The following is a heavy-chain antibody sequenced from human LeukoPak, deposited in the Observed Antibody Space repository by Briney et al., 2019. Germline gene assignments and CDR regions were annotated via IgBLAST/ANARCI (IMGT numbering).Heavy chain of an antibody. V-gene: IGHV4-59*01. J-gene: IGHJ6*02. CDR1: GGSISSYY. Sequence: SETLSLTCTVSGGSISSYYWSWIRQPPGKGLEWIGYIYYSGCTNYNPSLKSRVTISVDTSKNQFSLKLSSVTAADTAVYYCARHGFYGMDVWGQGTTVTVSS. CDR3: ARHGFYGMDV. CDR2: IYYSGCT. D-gene: IGHD2-2*03.